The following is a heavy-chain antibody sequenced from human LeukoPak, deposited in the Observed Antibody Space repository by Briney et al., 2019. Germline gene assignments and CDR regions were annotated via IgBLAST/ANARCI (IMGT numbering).Heavy chain of an antibody. V-gene: IGHV3-23*01. CDR3: ARDGSAGSGYFDY. J-gene: IGHJ4*02. CDR1: GFTFSSYA. D-gene: IGHD3-22*01. CDR2: MCGTSDST. Sequence: GGSLRLSCAASGFTFSSYAMSWVRQAPGRGLEWVSVMCGTSDSTYYADSVKGRFTIFRDNSKNTLYLQMNGLRAEDTAVYYCARDGSAGSGYFDYWGQGTLVTVSS.